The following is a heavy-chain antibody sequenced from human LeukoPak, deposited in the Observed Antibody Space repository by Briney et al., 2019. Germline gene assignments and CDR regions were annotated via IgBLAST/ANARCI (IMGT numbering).Heavy chain of an antibody. Sequence: ASVKVSCKASGYTFTGYYMHWVRQAPGQGLEWMGWINPNSGGTNYAQKFQGRVTMTRDTSISTAYMELSRLRSDDTAVYYCTSVYSGYDLSQLDYWGQGTLVTVSS. J-gene: IGHJ4*02. V-gene: IGHV1-2*02. CDR3: TSVYSGYDLSQLDY. CDR2: INPNSGGT. D-gene: IGHD5-12*01. CDR1: GYTFTGYY.